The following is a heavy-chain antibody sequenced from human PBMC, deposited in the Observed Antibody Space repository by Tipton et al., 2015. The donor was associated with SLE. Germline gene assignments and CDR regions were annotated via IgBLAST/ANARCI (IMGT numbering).Heavy chain of an antibody. V-gene: IGHV4-34*10. J-gene: IGHJ4*02. CDR2: SDPTGNT. Sequence: GLVKPSETLSLTCAVYGGSFRGYYWTWIRQSPEKGLEWIGESDPTGNTNYNPSLNSRVTMSVDTSTNHFSLNPSSVTAADTAVYYCARAGYSDVGGYCGPTDYWGRGTLVTVSS. CDR1: GGSFRGYY. CDR3: ARAGYSDVGGYCGPTDY. D-gene: IGHD3-22*01.